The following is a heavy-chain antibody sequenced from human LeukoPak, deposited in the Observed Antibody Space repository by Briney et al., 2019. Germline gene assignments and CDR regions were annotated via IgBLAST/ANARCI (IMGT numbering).Heavy chain of an antibody. V-gene: IGHV3-64*01. CDR3: AHAAYYWNPGSA. D-gene: IGHD1-20*01. CDR2: ISSNGGST. J-gene: IGHJ5*02. Sequence: GGSLRLSCAASGFTFSSYAMHWVRQAPWKGLEYVSAISSNGGSTYYANSVKGRFTISRDNSKNTLYLQMGSLRAEDMAVYYCAHAAYYWNPGSAWGQGTLVTVSS. CDR1: GFTFSSYA.